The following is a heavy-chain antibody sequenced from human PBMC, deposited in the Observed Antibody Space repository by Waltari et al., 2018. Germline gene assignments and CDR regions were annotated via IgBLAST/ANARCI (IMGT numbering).Heavy chain of an antibody. Sequence: QVQLQQWGAGLLKPSETLSLTCAVYGGSFSGYYWSCIRQPPGKGLEWIGEINHSGSTNYNPSLKSRVTISVDTSKNQFSLKLSSVTAADTAVYYCARLVYSYGLGYYYGMDVWGQGTTVTVSS. CDR3: ARLVYSYGLGYYYGMDV. CDR2: INHSGST. V-gene: IGHV4-34*01. CDR1: GGSFSGYY. D-gene: IGHD5-18*01. J-gene: IGHJ6*02.